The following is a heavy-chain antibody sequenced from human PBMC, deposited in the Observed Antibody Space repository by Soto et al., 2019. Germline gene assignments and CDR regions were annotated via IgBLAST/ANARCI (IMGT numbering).Heavy chain of an antibody. V-gene: IGHV1-18*01. CDR2: ISAYNGNT. CDR1: GYTFTRYG. D-gene: IGHD6-19*01. J-gene: IGHJ6*02. Sequence: QVQLVQSGTEVKKPGASVKVSCKASGYTFTRYGISWVRQAPGQGLEWMGWISAYNGNTEYGQKREXXXPMTPDTSTSXXYXDXXSLRSDDTAVYYCARDGRAGTTPQRVYHYDYGMDVWGQGSTVTVSS. CDR3: ARDGRAGTTPQRVYHYDYGMDV.